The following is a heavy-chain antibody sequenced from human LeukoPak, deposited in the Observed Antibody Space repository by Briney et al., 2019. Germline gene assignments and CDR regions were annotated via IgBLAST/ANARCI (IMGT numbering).Heavy chain of an antibody. V-gene: IGHV4-34*01. D-gene: IGHD2-2*01. CDR1: GGSFSGYY. Sequence: SETLSLTCAVYGGSFSGYYWSWIRQPPGKGLEWIGEINHSVTTNYNPSLKSRVAISVDTSKNQFSLRLSSVTAADTAVYYCARSCSSTSCSYFDFWGQGTLVTVSS. CDR3: ARSCSSTSCSYFDF. CDR2: INHSVTT. J-gene: IGHJ4*02.